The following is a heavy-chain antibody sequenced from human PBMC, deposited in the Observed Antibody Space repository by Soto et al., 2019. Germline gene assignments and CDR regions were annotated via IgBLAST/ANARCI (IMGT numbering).Heavy chain of an antibody. J-gene: IGHJ6*02. Sequence: GASVKVSCKASGYRFTSYGIGWVRQAPGQGLEWMGWINAYNGNTNYAQNLQGRVTLTTDTSASTAYMELRSLRSNDTVVYYCAMVDVYVTPSPQDVWGQGTTVTVSS. CDR3: AMVDVYVTPSPQDV. CDR2: INAYNGNT. V-gene: IGHV1-18*01. CDR1: GYRFTSYG. D-gene: IGHD3-16*01.